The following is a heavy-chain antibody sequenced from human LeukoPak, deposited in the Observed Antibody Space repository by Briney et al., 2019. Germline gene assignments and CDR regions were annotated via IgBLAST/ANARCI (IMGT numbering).Heavy chain of an antibody. CDR1: GFTFSSYA. CDR3: ATEITIFGVAPLGDY. V-gene: IGHV3-23*01. Sequence: GGSLRLSCAASGFTFSSYAMSWVRQAPGKGLEWVSAISGSGGSTYYADSVKGRFTISRDNSKNTLYLQMNSLRAEDTAVYYCATEITIFGVAPLGDYWGQGTLVTVSS. CDR2: ISGSGGST. D-gene: IGHD3-3*01. J-gene: IGHJ4*02.